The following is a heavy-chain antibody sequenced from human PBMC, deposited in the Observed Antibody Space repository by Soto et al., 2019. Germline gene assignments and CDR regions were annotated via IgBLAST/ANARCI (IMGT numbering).Heavy chain of an antibody. D-gene: IGHD3-10*01. V-gene: IGHV1-18*01. CDR2: ISAYNGNT. Sequence: ASVKVSCQASGYTFTSYGISWVRQAPGQGLEWMGWISAYNGNTNYAQKLQGRVTMTTDTSTSTAYMELRSLRSDDTAVYYCARDHRTMVRGVIDRDYYYYGMDVWGQ. CDR3: ARDHRTMVRGVIDRDYYYYGMDV. CDR1: GYTFTSYG. J-gene: IGHJ6*02.